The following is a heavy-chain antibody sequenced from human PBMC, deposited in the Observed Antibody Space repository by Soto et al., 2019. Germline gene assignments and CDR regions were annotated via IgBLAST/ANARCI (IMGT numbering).Heavy chain of an antibody. Sequence: PGGSLRLSCAASGFTFSSYAMGWVRQAPGKGLEWVSAISGSGGSTYYADSVKGRFTISRDNSKNTLYQQMNSLRAEDTAVYYCAKEKSMYDYVWGSYRKYPLDYWGQGTLVTVSS. J-gene: IGHJ4*02. CDR1: GFTFSSYA. V-gene: IGHV3-23*01. D-gene: IGHD3-16*02. CDR2: ISGSGGST. CDR3: AKEKSMYDYVWGSYRKYPLDY.